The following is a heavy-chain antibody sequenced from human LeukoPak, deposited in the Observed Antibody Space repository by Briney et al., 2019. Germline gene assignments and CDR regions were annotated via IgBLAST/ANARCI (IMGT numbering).Heavy chain of an antibody. Sequence: SQTLSLTCTVSGDSISSGDYFWSWIRQPPGECLGWVVYIYNSGSTHYNPSRKSRVTISEDPSNNQFSLRLRSLTVGDTAVYYCARAVAVPYYYYGMDVWGQGTTVIVSS. D-gene: IGHD6-19*01. CDR1: GDSISSGDYF. CDR2: IYNSGST. CDR3: ARAVAVPYYYYGMDV. V-gene: IGHV4-30-4*01. J-gene: IGHJ6*02.